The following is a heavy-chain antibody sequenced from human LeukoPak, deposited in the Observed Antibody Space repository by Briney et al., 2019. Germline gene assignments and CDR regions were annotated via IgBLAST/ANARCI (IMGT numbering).Heavy chain of an antibody. CDR2: IYYSGST. J-gene: IGHJ4*02. CDR1: GDSIISTSFY. CDR3: ARHAPYGDYGLY. D-gene: IGHD4-17*01. V-gene: IGHV4-39*01. Sequence: PSETLSLTCTVSGDSIISTSFYWGWIRQPPGKGLEWIGNIYYSGSTYYNPSLKSRVTISVHTSKNQFSLKLTSVTAVDTAVYFCARHAPYGDYGLYWGQGTLVTVSS.